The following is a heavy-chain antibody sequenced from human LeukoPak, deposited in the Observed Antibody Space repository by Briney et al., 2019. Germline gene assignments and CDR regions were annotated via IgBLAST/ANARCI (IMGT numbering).Heavy chain of an antibody. D-gene: IGHD3-10*01. CDR2: ISSAGGIPT. CDR3: AKLPHSRGGSYSDY. CDR1: GFTFSSYA. V-gene: IGHV3-23*01. Sequence: GGSLRLSCAASGFTFSSYAMSWARQAPGKGLEWVSTISSAGGIPTYYADSVKGRFTISRDNSKNTVYLQMNNLRAKDTAVYYCAKLPHSRGGSYSDYWGQGTLVTVSS. J-gene: IGHJ4*02.